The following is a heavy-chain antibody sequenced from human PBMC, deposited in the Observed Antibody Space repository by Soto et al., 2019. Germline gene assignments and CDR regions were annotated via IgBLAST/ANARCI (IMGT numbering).Heavy chain of an antibody. Sequence: SGPTLVNPTQTLTLTCSFSGFSLTTGGVAVGWIRQPPGKALEWLALIYWNDDKRYSPSLKNRLTVTKDTSKNQVVLTLTNMDPVDTAVYYCARGSYYYDSSGYRYWGQGTLVTVSS. CDR2: IYWNDDK. CDR1: GFSLTTGGVA. J-gene: IGHJ4*02. D-gene: IGHD3-22*01. V-gene: IGHV2-5*01. CDR3: ARGSYYYDSSGYRY.